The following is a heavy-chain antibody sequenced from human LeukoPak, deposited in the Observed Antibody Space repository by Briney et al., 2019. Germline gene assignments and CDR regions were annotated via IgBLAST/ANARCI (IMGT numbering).Heavy chain of an antibody. CDR2: IKQDGSEK. CDR1: GFTFSSYW. J-gene: IGHJ4*02. Sequence: GGSLRLSCAASGFTFSSYWMSWVRQVPGKGLEWVANIKQDGSEKYYVDSVKGRFTISRDNSKNTLYLQMNSLRAEDTAVYYCAKGRSIAARGFMVDYWGQGTLVTVSS. V-gene: IGHV3-7*03. CDR3: AKGRSIAARGFMVDY. D-gene: IGHD6-6*01.